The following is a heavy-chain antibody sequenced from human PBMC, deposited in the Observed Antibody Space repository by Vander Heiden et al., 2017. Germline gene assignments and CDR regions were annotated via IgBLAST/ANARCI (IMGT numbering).Heavy chain of an antibody. D-gene: IGHD3-22*01. CDR3: ATEGADYYDSRGYYY. J-gene: IGHJ4*02. V-gene: IGHV3-7*01. Sequence: EVQLVESGGGLVQPGGSLRLSCAASGFTFSSYWMSWVRQAPGKGLEWVANIKQDGSEKYYVDAGKGRFTISRDNAKNSLYTQMNSLRDEDTAVYYCATEGADYYDSRGYYYWGQGNLVTVS. CDR2: IKQDGSEK. CDR1: GFTFSSYW.